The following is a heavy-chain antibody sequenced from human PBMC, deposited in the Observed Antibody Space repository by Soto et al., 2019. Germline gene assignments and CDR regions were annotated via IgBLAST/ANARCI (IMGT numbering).Heavy chain of an antibody. J-gene: IGHJ3*02. D-gene: IGHD6-6*01. V-gene: IGHV3-48*02. CDR1: GFTFSSYS. CDR3: ARDMGGGYSSSFDAFDI. Sequence: EVQLVESGGGLVQPGGSLRLSCAASGFTFSSYSMNWVRQAPGKGLEWVSYISSSSSTIYYADSVKGRFTISRDNAKNSLYLQMNSLRDEDTAVYYCARDMGGGYSSSFDAFDIWGQGTMVTVSS. CDR2: ISSSSSTI.